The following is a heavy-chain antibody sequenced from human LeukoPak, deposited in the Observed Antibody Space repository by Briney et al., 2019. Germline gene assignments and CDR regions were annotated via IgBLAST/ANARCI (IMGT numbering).Heavy chain of an antibody. J-gene: IGHJ4*02. D-gene: IGHD6-13*01. Sequence: ASVKVSCKASGYTFTSYYMHWVRQAPGQGLEWMGIINPSDGSITDTEKLQGRVTMTRDTSTSTLYMEVSSLRSEDTAVYYCAREMGATAGAHFDYWGQGTLVTVSS. V-gene: IGHV1-46*04. CDR3: AREMGATAGAHFDY. CDR2: INPSDGSI. CDR1: GYTFTSYY.